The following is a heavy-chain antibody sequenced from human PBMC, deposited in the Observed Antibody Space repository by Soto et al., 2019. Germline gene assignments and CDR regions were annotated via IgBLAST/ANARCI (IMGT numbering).Heavy chain of an antibody. Sequence: TSETLSLTCTVSGGSVSSGYHYWSWIRQPPGRGLEWIGYIYYTGSTNYNPSLKSRVTISIDTSKNQFSLKLSSVTAADTAVYYCAREPIAVAGAGDYCGQGTLVTVSS. V-gene: IGHV4-61*01. D-gene: IGHD6-19*01. CDR3: AREPIAVAGAGDY. J-gene: IGHJ4*02. CDR2: IYYTGST. CDR1: GGSVSSGYHY.